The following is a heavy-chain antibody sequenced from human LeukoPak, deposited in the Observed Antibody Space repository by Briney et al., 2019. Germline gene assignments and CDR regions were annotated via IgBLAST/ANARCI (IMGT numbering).Heavy chain of an antibody. CDR3: ARGRSPTNGGFDY. J-gene: IGHJ4*02. Sequence: GGSLRLSCAASGFTFSDYWMHWVRQAPGKGLVWVSRINIDGSDTTYADSVKGRFTISRDNAKSTLYLQMNRLRVEDTAVYFCARGRSPTNGGFDYWDQGTLVTVSS. CDR2: INIDGSDT. V-gene: IGHV3-74*01. CDR1: GFTFSDYW. D-gene: IGHD7-27*01.